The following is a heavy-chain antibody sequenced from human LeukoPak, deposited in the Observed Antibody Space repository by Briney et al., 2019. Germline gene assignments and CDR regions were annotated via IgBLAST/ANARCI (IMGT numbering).Heavy chain of an antibody. Sequence: ASVKVSCKASGYTFTGYYMHWVRQAPGQGLEWMGFINPSGSSAAYAQKFQGRLTMTRDMFTSTDYMELTSLTSDDTAVYYCARDNSVGETAWWFDPWGQGTLVTVSS. V-gene: IGHV1-46*01. CDR1: GYTFTGYY. CDR2: INPSGSSA. J-gene: IGHJ5*02. D-gene: IGHD1-26*01. CDR3: ARDNSVGETAWWFDP.